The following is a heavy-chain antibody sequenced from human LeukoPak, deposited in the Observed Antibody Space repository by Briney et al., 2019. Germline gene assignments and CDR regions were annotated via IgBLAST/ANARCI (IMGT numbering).Heavy chain of an antibody. V-gene: IGHV3-48*01. J-gene: IGHJ3*01. Sequence: GGSLRLSCAASGFTFSSYSMNWVRQAPGKGLEWVSYISSSSSTIYYADSVKGRFTISRDNSKNTLYLQMNSLRAEDTAVYYCARGGSYLSAFDVWGQGTMVTVSS. CDR1: GFTFSSYS. D-gene: IGHD1-26*01. CDR3: ARGGSYLSAFDV. CDR2: ISSSSSTI.